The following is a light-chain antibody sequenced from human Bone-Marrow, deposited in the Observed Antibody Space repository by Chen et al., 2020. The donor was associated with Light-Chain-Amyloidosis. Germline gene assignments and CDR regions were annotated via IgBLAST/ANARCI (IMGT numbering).Light chain of an antibody. CDR2: SAS. J-gene: IGKJ1*01. V-gene: IGKV1-39*01. CDR3: QQTYSNFKT. CDR1: QTISTY. Sequence: DIQMTQSPSSLSASVGDRVTIACRASQTISTYLNWYQQKPGEAPKLLIYSASSLQSGVPSRFSGSGSETEFTLTISSLHPEDVATYFCQQTYSNFKTFGQGTKVEMK.